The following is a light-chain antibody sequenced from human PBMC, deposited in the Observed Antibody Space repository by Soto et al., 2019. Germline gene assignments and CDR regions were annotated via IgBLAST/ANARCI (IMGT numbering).Light chain of an antibody. CDR2: GAS. Sequence: EIVMTQSPATLSVSPGERATLSCRASESVSSNLAWYQQKPGQAPRLLIYGASTRATGIPASFSGSGSGTEFTLTISSLQSEDFAVYYCQQYNNWPPLTFGGGTKVEI. CDR3: QQYNNWPPLT. V-gene: IGKV3-15*01. J-gene: IGKJ4*01. CDR1: ESVSSN.